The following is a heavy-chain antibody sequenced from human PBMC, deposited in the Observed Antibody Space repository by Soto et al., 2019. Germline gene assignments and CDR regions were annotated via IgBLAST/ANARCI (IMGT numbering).Heavy chain of an antibody. J-gene: IGHJ5*02. Sequence: SETLSLTCTVSGGSISIGDFYWRCIRQPPGKGLEWIGYIYYSGGTYYNPSLKGRVTISVDTSKNQFSLKLSSVTAAVTAVYYCARVRPVPRGYSGYDYRGWFDPWGQGTLVTVSS. V-gene: IGHV4-30-4*01. D-gene: IGHD5-12*01. CDR1: GGSISIGDFY. CDR3: ARVRPVPRGYSGYDYRGWFDP. CDR2: IYYSGGT.